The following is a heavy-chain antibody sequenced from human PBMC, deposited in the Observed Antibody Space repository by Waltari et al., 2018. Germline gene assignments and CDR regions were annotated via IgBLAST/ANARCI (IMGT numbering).Heavy chain of an antibody. CDR1: GYTFTSYD. Sequence: QVQLVQSGAEVKKPGASVKVSCKASGYTFTSYDINWVRQATGQGLEWMGWMNPNSGNTGYAQKVQGRGTITRNTSISTAYMELSSLRSEDTAVYYCARGGSWYLWGENWFDPWGQGTLVTVSS. V-gene: IGHV1-8*03. CDR3: ARGGSWYLWGENWFDP. J-gene: IGHJ5*02. CDR2: MNPNSGNT. D-gene: IGHD6-13*01.